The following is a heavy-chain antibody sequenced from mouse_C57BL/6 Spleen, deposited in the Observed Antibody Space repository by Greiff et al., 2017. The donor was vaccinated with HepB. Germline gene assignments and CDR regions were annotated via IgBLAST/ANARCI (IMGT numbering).Heavy chain of an antibody. Sequence: QVQLQQSGAELVMPGASVKMSCKASGYTFTSYWMHWVKQRPGQGLEWIGEIDPSDSYTNYNQKFKGKSTLTADKSSSTAYMQLSSLTSEDSAVYYCARGCTVGATGMDYWGQGTSVTVSS. J-gene: IGHJ4*01. CDR3: ARGCTVGATGMDY. V-gene: IGHV1-69*01. CDR1: GYTFTSYW. D-gene: IGHD1-1*01. CDR2: IDPSDSYT.